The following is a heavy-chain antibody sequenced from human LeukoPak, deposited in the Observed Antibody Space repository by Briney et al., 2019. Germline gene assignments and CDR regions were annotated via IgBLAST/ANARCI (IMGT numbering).Heavy chain of an antibody. CDR1: GFTFSSYG. V-gene: IGHV3-30*02. CDR3: AKSAFGGILGVVIHLDY. D-gene: IGHD3-3*01. CDR2: IRYDGSNK. Sequence: GGSLRLSCAASGFTFSSYGMHWVRKAPGKGLEWVAFIRYDGSNKYYADSVKGRFTISRDNSKNTLYLQMNSLRAEDTAVYYCAKSAFGGILGVVIHLDYWGQGTLVTVSS. J-gene: IGHJ4*02.